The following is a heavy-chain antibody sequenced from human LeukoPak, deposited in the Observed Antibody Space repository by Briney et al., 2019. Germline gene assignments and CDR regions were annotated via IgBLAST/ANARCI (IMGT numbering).Heavy chain of an antibody. Sequence: SETLSLTCTVSGGSISSSSYYWGWIRQPPGKGLEWIGSIYYSGSTYYNPSLKSRVTISVDTSKSQFSLKLSSVTAADTAVYYCARDRAIFGVVIIGNYFDYWGQGTLVTVSS. CDR1: GGSISSSSYY. CDR2: IYYSGST. J-gene: IGHJ4*02. V-gene: IGHV4-39*07. CDR3: ARDRAIFGVVIIGNYFDY. D-gene: IGHD3-3*01.